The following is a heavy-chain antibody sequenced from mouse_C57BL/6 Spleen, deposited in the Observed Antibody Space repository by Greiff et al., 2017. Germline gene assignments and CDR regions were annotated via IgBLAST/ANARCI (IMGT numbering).Heavy chain of an antibody. CDR2: IYPGSGST. D-gene: IGHD3-3*01. CDR3: ATGTDGMDY. CDR1: GYTFTSYW. J-gene: IGHJ4*01. V-gene: IGHV1-55*01. Sequence: QVQLQQPGAELVKPGASVKMSCKASGYTFTSYWITWVKQRPGQGLEWIGDIYPGSGSTNYNEKFKSKATLTVDTSSSTAYMQLSSLTSEASEVYDCATGTDGMDYWGQGTSVTVSS.